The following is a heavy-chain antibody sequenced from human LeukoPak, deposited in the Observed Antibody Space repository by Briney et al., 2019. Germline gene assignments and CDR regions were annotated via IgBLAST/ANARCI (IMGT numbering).Heavy chain of an antibody. Sequence: GGSLRLSCTASVVTFTDAYLGGGREAPGRGLWWVGRIKSKGHGGTTDFAAPVKGKFAISRDDSRNTMFLQMNSLKTEDTAVYYCTTDRAIGPRPLFDSWGRGTLVTVSS. CDR3: TTDRAIGPRPLFDS. V-gene: IGHV3-15*01. J-gene: IGHJ5*01. CDR1: VVTFTDAY. D-gene: IGHD6-6*01. CDR2: IKSKGHGGTT.